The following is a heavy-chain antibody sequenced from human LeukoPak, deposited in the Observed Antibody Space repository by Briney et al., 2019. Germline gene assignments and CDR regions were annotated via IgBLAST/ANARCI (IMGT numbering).Heavy chain of an antibody. CDR2: IYSGGTT. CDR1: RFTFSSFW. V-gene: IGHV3-66*01. D-gene: IGHD6-6*01. J-gene: IGHJ4*02. Sequence: PGGSLRLSCAASRFTFSSFWMSWVRQAPGRGLEWVSLIYSGGTTHYADSVKGRFTISRDNSKNTLYLQMNSLRVDDTAVYYCARDPPAVAANTYGWGQGTLVTVSS. CDR3: ARDPPAVAANTYG.